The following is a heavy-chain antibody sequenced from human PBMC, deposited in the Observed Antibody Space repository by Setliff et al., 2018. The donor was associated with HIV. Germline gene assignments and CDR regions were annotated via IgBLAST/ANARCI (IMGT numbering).Heavy chain of an antibody. CDR3: ARGAPGSRNRWPYYFDF. CDR1: GDSISSYY. CDR2: IYYTGAT. Sequence: PSETLSLTCTVSGDSISSYYWTWIRQSPAKGLEWIGYIYYTGATNYNPSLKSRLTISLDTSKRQFSLILNSVTAADTAVYYCARGAPGSRNRWPYYFDFWGQGMLVTVSS. J-gene: IGHJ4*02. V-gene: IGHV4-59*01. D-gene: IGHD2-15*01.